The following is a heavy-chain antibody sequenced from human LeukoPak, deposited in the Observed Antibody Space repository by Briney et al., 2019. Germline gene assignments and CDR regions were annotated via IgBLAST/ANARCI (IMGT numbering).Heavy chain of an antibody. CDR3: ARVRVTQGGGYYFDY. D-gene: IGHD2-21*02. V-gene: IGHV3-48*01. Sequence: GGSLRLSCAASGFTFSSYAMHWVRQAPGKGLEWVSYISSSSSTIYYPDSVKGRFTISRDNAQNSLYLQMNSLRAEDTAVYYCARVRVTQGGGYYFDYWGPGTLVTVSS. J-gene: IGHJ4*02. CDR1: GFTFSSYA. CDR2: ISSSSSTI.